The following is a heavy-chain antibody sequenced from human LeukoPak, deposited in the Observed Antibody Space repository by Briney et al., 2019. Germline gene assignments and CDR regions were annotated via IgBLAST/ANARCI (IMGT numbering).Heavy chain of an antibody. Sequence: GESLKISCKGSGYTFTDYWIGWVRQMPGKGLECMGIIFPRDSDIKYSPSFQGQVTISVDNSISTAYLQWNSLKASDTGMYFCARGDPTGGNYHTLDYWGQGTLVTVPS. J-gene: IGHJ4*02. D-gene: IGHD5-24*01. V-gene: IGHV5-51*01. CDR3: ARGDPTGGNYHTLDY. CDR1: GYTFTDYW. CDR2: IFPRDSDI.